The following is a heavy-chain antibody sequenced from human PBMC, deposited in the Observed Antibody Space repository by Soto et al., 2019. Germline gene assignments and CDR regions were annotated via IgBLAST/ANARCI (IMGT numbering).Heavy chain of an antibody. CDR1: GFTFSSYA. CDR2: ISYDGSNK. D-gene: IGHD1-20*01. V-gene: IGHV3-30-3*01. J-gene: IGHJ1*01. Sequence: GGSLRLSCAASGFTFSSYAMHWVRQAPGKGLEWVAVISYDGSNKYYADSVKGRFTISRDNAKNALYLQMDGLRTEDTALYYCVKSKENFSYNPFSPYPYWGQGTPVTVSS. CDR3: VKSKENFSYNPFSPYPY.